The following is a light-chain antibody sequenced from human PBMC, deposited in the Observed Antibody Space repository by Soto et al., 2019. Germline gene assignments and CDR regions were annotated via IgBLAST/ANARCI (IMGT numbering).Light chain of an antibody. J-gene: IGLJ3*02. CDR1: SSNIGAGYD. CDR2: GNS. V-gene: IGLV1-40*01. Sequence: QSVLTQPPSVSGAPGQRVTISCTGSSSNIGAGYDVHWYQQLPGTAPKLLIYGNSNRPSGVPDRFSGSKSGTSASLAITGVQDADEADYYCQSYDISLSGWVFGGGTQLTVL. CDR3: QSYDISLSGWV.